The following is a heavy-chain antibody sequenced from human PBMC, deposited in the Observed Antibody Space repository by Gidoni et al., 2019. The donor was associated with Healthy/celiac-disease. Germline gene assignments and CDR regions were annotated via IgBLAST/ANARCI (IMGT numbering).Heavy chain of an antibody. V-gene: IGHV4-59*01. J-gene: IGHJ4*02. CDR2: IYYSGST. CDR3: ARSCPIFGVVIILGY. D-gene: IGHD3-3*01. Sequence: QVQLQESGPGLVKPSETLSLTCTVSGGSISSYYWGWIRQPPGKGLEWIGYIYYSGSTNYNPSLKSRVTISVDTSKNQFSLKLSSVTAADTAVYYCARSCPIFGVVIILGYWGQGTLVTVSS. CDR1: GGSISSYY.